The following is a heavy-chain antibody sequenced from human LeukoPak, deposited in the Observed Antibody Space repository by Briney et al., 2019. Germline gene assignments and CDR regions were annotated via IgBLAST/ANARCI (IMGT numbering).Heavy chain of an antibody. CDR1: GYTFTSYW. J-gene: IGHJ4*02. CDR2: IYPGDSDT. Sequence: GESLKISCKGSGYTFTSYWIGWVRQMPGKGLEWMGIIYPGDSDTRYSPSFQGQVTISADKSISTAYLQWSSLKASDTAMYYCARQFRAYGSGSYSDYWGQGTLVTVSS. V-gene: IGHV5-51*01. D-gene: IGHD3-10*01. CDR3: ARQFRAYGSGSYSDY.